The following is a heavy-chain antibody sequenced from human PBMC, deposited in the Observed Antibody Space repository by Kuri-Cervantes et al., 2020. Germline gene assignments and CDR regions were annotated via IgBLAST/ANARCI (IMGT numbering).Heavy chain of an antibody. Sequence: SETLSLTCAVSGASISTSNFFWGWVRQSPGKGLEWIGSIYSSGNSDYNPSLESRITISIDTSKNRFSLTLSAMTAADTAVYYCARATWALDWYIDVWGRGTLVTVSS. CDR3: ARATWALDWYIDV. CDR1: GASISTSNFF. CDR2: IYSSGNS. V-gene: IGHV4-39*07. D-gene: IGHD7-27*01. J-gene: IGHJ2*01.